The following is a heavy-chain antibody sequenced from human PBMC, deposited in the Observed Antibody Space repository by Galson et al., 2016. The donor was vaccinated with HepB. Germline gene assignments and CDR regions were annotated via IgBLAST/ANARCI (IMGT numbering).Heavy chain of an antibody. CDR2: ISYDGNNK. J-gene: IGHJ4*02. CDR3: AISTWETTGFDY. CDR1: GFAFRTHG. Sequence: SLRLSCAASGFAFRTHGMHWIRQAPGKGLEWVSIISYDGNNKFFIDSVRGRFTISRDNSKNTVYLQMNSLRAADTAVYYCAISTWETTGFDYWGQGTLVTVSS. V-gene: IGHV3-30*03. D-gene: IGHD4-17*01.